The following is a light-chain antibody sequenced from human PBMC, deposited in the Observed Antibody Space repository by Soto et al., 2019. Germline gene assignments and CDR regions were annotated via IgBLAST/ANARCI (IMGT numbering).Light chain of an antibody. CDR2: GAS. Sequence: DIQMTQSPSSLSASVGDRVAITCRASQSISDYLNWYQQKPGKALKLLIYGASNLQSGVPSRFSGSGSGSDFTLTISGLQPEDFGISFCQQSYSLPLTFGPGTKLDVK. V-gene: IGKV1-39*01. J-gene: IGKJ3*01. CDR3: QQSYSLPLT. CDR1: QSISDY.